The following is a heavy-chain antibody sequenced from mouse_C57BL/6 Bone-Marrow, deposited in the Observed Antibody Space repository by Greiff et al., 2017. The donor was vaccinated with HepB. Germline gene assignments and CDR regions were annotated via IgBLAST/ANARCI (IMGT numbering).Heavy chain of an antibody. D-gene: IGHD2-4*01. V-gene: IGHV14-4*01. CDR3: TNYYD. Sequence: EVKLMESGAELVRPGASVKLSCTASGFNIKDDYMHWVKQRPEQGLEWIGWIDPENGDTEYASKFQGKATITADTSSNTAYLQLSSLTSEDTAVYYCTNYYDWGQGTLVTVSA. CDR2: IDPENGDT. J-gene: IGHJ3*01. CDR1: GFNIKDDY.